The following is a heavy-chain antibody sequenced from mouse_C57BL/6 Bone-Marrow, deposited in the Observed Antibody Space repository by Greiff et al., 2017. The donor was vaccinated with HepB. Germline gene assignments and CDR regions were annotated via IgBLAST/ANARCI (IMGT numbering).Heavy chain of an antibody. CDR3: LLTTVVENYCDY. CDR2: IYPENGDN. Sequence: EVKLMESGAELVRPGASVKLSCTASGFNIKDDYMHWVKQRTEQGLAWIGVIYPENGDNEYASKFQGKATITADTSSNTAYLQLRSLTSEDTAVYYCLLTTVVENYCDYWGQGTTLTVSS. J-gene: IGHJ2*01. V-gene: IGHV14-4*01. D-gene: IGHD1-1*01. CDR1: GFNIKDDY.